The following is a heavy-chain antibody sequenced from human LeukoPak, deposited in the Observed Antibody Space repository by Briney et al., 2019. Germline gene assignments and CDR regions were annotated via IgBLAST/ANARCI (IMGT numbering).Heavy chain of an antibody. J-gene: IGHJ4*02. V-gene: IGHV4-59*01. D-gene: IGHD3-22*01. CDR1: GGSISSYY. CDR2: IYDSGST. CDR3: ARQSISGSSLSYFDY. Sequence: SETLSLTCTVSGGSISSYYWSWIRQPPGKGLEWIGNIYDSGSTNYNPSLKSRLTISVDTSKNQCSLKLSSMTAADTAVYYCARQSISGSSLSYFDYWGQGTLVNVSS.